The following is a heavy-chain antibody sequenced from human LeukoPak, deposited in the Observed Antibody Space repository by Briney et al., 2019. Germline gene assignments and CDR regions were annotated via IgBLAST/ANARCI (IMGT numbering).Heavy chain of an antibody. D-gene: IGHD2-2*01. CDR1: LGTFSSYA. CDR3: ARALVVPAAMDY. J-gene: IGHJ4*02. V-gene: IGHV1-69*06. Sequence: SVKVSRKASLGTFSSYAISWVRQAPGQGVEWMGGIIPIFGTAYYAQKCKGRARITADKSTSTAYMELSSLRSEDTAVYYCARALVVPAAMDYWGQGTPVTVSS. CDR2: IIPIFGTA.